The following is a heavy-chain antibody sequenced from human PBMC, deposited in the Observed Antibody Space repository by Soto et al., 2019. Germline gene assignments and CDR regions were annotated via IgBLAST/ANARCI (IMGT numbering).Heavy chain of an antibody. CDR3: ERTKAGETDAFDI. Sequence: GESLKISCKGSGYSFTSYWIGWVRQMPGKGLEWMGIIYPGDSDTRYSPSFQGQVTISADKSISTAYLQWSSLKASDTAMYYCERTKAGETDAFDIWGQGTMVTVSS. J-gene: IGHJ3*02. CDR2: IYPGDSDT. D-gene: IGHD3-10*01. V-gene: IGHV5-51*01. CDR1: GYSFTSYW.